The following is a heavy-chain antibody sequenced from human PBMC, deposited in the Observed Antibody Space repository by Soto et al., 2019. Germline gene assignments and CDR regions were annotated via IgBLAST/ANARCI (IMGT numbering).Heavy chain of an antibody. CDR3: ARRYGYSFDY. V-gene: IGHV4-59*08. J-gene: IGHJ4*02. CDR1: GGSISSYY. Sequence: QVQLQESGPGLVKPSETLSLTCTVSGGSISSYYWSWIRQPPGKGLEWIGYIYYSGTTNYNPSLESRATISVDTSKNQLSLKLSSVTAADTAVYYCARRYGYSFDYWGQGTLVTVSS. D-gene: IGHD5-18*01. CDR2: IYYSGTT.